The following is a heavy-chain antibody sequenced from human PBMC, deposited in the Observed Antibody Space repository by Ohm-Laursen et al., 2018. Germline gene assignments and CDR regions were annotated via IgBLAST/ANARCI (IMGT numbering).Heavy chain of an antibody. CDR2: IRGSGGST. CDR3: AKGVVAAAWNDAFDI. V-gene: IGHV3-23*01. J-gene: IGHJ3*02. D-gene: IGHD2-15*01. Sequence: SLRLSCTASGFTFSSYAMSWVRQAPGKGLEWVSSIRGSGGSTYDADSVKGRFTISRDNSKNTLYLQMNSLRAEDTAIYYCAKGVVAAAWNDAFDIWGQGTMVTVSS. CDR1: GFTFSSYA.